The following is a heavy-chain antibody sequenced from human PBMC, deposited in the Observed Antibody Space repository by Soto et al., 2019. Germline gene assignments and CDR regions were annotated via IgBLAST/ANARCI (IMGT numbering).Heavy chain of an antibody. D-gene: IGHD3-3*01. V-gene: IGHV1-8*01. CDR1: GYTFTSYD. Sequence: GASVKVSCKASGYTFTSYDINWVRQATGQGLEWMGWMNPNSGNTGYAQKFQGRVTMTRNTSISTAYMELSSLRSEDTAVYYCARGGCTIFGVVSLNWFDPWGQGTLVTVSS. CDR3: ARGGCTIFGVVSLNWFDP. CDR2: MNPNSGNT. J-gene: IGHJ5*02.